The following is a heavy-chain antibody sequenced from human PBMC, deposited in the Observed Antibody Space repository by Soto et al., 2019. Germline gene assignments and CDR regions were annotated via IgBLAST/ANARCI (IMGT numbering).Heavy chain of an antibody. J-gene: IGHJ4*01. D-gene: IGHD1-7*01. CDR3: AREAYELADY. CDR2: IFHSGTT. CDR1: GFSISSGYH. Sequence: LTCAVSGFSISSGYHWGWYRQSPDTGLEWIGSIFHSGTTYYNSSLKSRLTMSVDTSGNQFSLKLTSVTAADTALFYCAREAYELADYWSRGTLVTVSS. V-gene: IGHV4-38-2*02.